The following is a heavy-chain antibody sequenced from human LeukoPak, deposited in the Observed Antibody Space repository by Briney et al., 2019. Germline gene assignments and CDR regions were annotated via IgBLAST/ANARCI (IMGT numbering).Heavy chain of an antibody. CDR1: GFTFSSYW. V-gene: IGHV3-7*01. CDR2: IKQDGSEK. CDR3: AREGIAAAQIT. Sequence: PGGSLRLSCAASGFTFSSYWMSWVRQAPGKGPEWVANIKQDGSEKYHVDSVKGRFTISRDNAKNSLYLQMNSLRAEDTAVYYCAREGIAAAQITWGQGTLVTVSS. D-gene: IGHD6-13*01. J-gene: IGHJ4*02.